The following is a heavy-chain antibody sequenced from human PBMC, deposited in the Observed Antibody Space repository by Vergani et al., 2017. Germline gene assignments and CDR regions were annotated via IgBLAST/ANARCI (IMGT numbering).Heavy chain of an antibody. CDR1: GGTFSSYP. Sequence: QVQLVQSGAEVKKPGSSVKVSCKASGGTFSSYPISWVRQAPGQGLEWMGGIIPIFGTANYAQKFQGRVTITADKSTSTAYMELSSLRSEDTAVYYCARDRHLPGIAAAGTGYFDYWGQGTLVTVSS. D-gene: IGHD6-13*01. CDR2: IIPIFGTA. J-gene: IGHJ4*02. CDR3: ARDRHLPGIAAAGTGYFDY. V-gene: IGHV1-69*06.